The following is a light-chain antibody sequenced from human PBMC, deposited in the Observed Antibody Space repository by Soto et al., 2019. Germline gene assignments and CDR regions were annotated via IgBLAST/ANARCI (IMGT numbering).Light chain of an antibody. CDR3: QQYGSSPLT. V-gene: IGKV3-20*01. J-gene: IGKJ4*01. CDR1: QSVTSSY. CDR2: GAS. Sequence: EIMLTQSPGTLSLSPGEGATLSCRASQSVTSSYLAWYQQKPGQAPRLLIYGASSRATGIPDRFSGSGSGTDFTLTISRLEPEDFAVYYCQQYGSSPLTFGGGTNVEIK.